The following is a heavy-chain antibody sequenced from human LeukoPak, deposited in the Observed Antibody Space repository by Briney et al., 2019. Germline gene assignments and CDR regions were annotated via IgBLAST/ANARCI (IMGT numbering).Heavy chain of an antibody. J-gene: IGHJ6*03. CDR3: ARVSIAPYSGGYYYYYYMDV. Sequence: GGSLRLSCAASGFTFSSYEMNWVRQAPGKGLEWVSYISSSGSTIYYTDSVKGRFTISRDNAKNSLYLQMNSLRAEDTALYYCARVSIAPYSGGYYYYYYMDVWGKGTTVTVSS. D-gene: IGHD6-6*01. V-gene: IGHV3-48*03. CDR1: GFTFSSYE. CDR2: ISSSGSTI.